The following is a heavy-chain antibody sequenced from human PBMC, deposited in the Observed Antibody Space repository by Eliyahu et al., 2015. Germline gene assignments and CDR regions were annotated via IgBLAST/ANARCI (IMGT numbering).Heavy chain of an antibody. CDR3: AGGGLPWNGYFPY. Sequence: QVQLQESGPGPVKPSQTLSLTCFVSXGSXSSGAXYWXWIRQLPGKGXEWIGYIYYGGTTYYNPXLKSRLTISIDTFRNQFSLKLNSVTAADTAVYYCAGGGLPWNGYFPYWGQGAPVTVSS. CDR2: IYYGGTT. J-gene: IGHJ1*01. D-gene: IGHD1-1*01. CDR1: XGSXSSGAXY. V-gene: IGHV4-31*03.